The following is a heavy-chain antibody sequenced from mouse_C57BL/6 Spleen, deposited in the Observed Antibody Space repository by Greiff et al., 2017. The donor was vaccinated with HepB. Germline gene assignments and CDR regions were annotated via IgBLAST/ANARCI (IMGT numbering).Heavy chain of an antibody. CDR3: SRGGYGSSYDRFAY. D-gene: IGHD1-1*01. CDR2: IHPNSGST. CDR1: GYTFTSYW. Sequence: QVQLQQPGAELVKPGASVKLSCKASGYTFTSYWMHWVKQRPGQGLEWIGMIHPNSGSTNYNEKFKSKATLTVYKSSSTAYMQLSSLTSEDSAVYYCSRGGYGSSYDRFAYWGQGTLVTVSA. J-gene: IGHJ3*01. V-gene: IGHV1-64*01.